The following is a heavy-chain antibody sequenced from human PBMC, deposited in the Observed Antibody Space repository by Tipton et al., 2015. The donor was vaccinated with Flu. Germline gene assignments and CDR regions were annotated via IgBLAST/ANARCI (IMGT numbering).Heavy chain of an antibody. CDR1: GFTVSNNY. J-gene: IGHJ4*02. V-gene: IGHV3-66*03. CDR3: AKDGWDTSGWYPFDY. D-gene: IGHD6-19*01. CDR2: IFDGGSV. Sequence: QLVQSGGGLIQPGGSLRLSCVASGFTVSNNYMTWVRQAPGMGLEWVSHIFDGGSVYYADSIRGRFTISRDNSKNALYLLINSLRAEDTAVYYCAKDGWDTSGWYPFDYWGQGTLVTVSS.